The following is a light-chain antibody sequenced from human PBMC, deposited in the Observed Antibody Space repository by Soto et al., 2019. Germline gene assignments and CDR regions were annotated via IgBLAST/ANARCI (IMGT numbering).Light chain of an antibody. V-gene: IGKV1-5*01. CDR1: QSVSGW. J-gene: IGKJ1*01. Sequence: DLQMTPSPSTLSASVVEAVIGAFRASQSVSGWLAWYQQKPGEAPKLLIYDASALPRGVPSRFSGSGSGTKFTLTIASLQPDDFATYYCQQYETFSGTFGPGTKVDIK. CDR3: QQYETFSGT. CDR2: DAS.